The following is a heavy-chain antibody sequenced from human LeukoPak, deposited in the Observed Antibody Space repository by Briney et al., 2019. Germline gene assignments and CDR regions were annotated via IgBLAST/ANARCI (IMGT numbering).Heavy chain of an antibody. CDR1: GDSVSSNSAA. V-gene: IGHV6-1*01. D-gene: IGHD2-15*01. CDR3: ARDHGCSGGSCYSDWFDP. Sequence: SQTLSLTCAISGDSVSSNSAAWNWIRQSPSSGLEWLGRTYYRSKWYNDYAVSVKSRITINPDISKNQFSLQLNSVTPEDTAVYYCARDHGCSGGSCYSDWFDPWGQGTLVTVSS. CDR2: TYYRSKWYN. J-gene: IGHJ5*02.